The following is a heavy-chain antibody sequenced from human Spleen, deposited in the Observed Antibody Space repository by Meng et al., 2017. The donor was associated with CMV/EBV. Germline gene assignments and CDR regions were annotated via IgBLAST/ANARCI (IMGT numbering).Heavy chain of an antibody. Sequence: SVKVSCKTSGDTFSTYAISWVRQAPGQGLEWMGGIIPILGIANYAQKFQGRVTITADKSTSTAYMELSSLRSEDTAVYYCARDRGEWSSDAFDIWGQGTMVTVSS. CDR2: IIPILGIA. CDR3: ARDRGEWSSDAFDI. D-gene: IGHD3-16*01. V-gene: IGHV1-69*10. CDR1: GDTFSTYA. J-gene: IGHJ3*02.